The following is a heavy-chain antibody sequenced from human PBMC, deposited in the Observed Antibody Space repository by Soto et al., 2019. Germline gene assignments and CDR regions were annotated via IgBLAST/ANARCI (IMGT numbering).Heavy chain of an antibody. CDR1: GGSISSSSYY. CDR2: IYYSGST. V-gene: IGHV4-39*01. J-gene: IGHJ6*02. CDR3: AILPTGRDYYYVMDV. Sequence: SETLSLTCTVSGGSISSSSYYWGWIRQPPGKGLEWIGSIYYSGSTYYNPSLKSRVTISVDTSKNQFSLKLSSVTAADTAVYYCAILPTGRDYYYVMDVWGQGTTVPGSS.